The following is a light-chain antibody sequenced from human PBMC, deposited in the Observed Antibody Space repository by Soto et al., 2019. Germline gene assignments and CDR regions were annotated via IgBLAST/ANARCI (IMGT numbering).Light chain of an antibody. CDR3: QQYHSYPRT. J-gene: IGKJ1*01. V-gene: IGKV1-8*01. CDR2: AAS. CDR1: QGINND. Sequence: AIRMTQSPSSFSASTGDRVTITCRASQGINNDLAWYQQKPGKAPNLLIYAASTFQSGVPSRFSSSGSGTDFTLTISCLQSEDFATYYYQQYHSYPRTFGQGTKVDIK.